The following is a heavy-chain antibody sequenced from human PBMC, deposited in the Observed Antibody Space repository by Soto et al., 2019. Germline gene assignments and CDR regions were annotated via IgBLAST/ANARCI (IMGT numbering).Heavy chain of an antibody. J-gene: IGHJ4*02. V-gene: IGHV1-69*13. CDR1: GGTFSSYA. Sequence: ASVKVSCKASGGTFSSYAISWVRQAPGQGLEWMGGIIPIFGTANYAQKFQGRVTITADESTSTAYMELSSLRSEDTAVYYCARWLPYAGYYFDYWGQGTLVTVSS. CDR2: IIPIFGTA. CDR3: ARWLPYAGYYFDY. D-gene: IGHD3-10*01.